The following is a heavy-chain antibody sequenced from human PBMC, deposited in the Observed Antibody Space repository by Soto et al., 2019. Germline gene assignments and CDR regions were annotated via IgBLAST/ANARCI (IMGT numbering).Heavy chain of an antibody. Sequence: SETLSLTCAVSGSSINTNWWSWVRQPPGKGLEWIGEIYHSGSTNYNPSLEGRATISIDKSKNQFSLKLSSVTAADTAVYYCARHIAVPTTRGFDYWGQGALVTVS. CDR3: ARHIAVPTTRGFDY. D-gene: IGHD6-19*01. CDR2: IYHSGST. CDR1: GSSINTNW. J-gene: IGHJ4*02. V-gene: IGHV4-4*02.